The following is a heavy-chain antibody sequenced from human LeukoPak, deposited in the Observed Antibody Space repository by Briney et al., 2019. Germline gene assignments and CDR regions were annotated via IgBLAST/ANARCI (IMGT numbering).Heavy chain of an antibody. V-gene: IGHV4-4*07. CDR2: IYTSGST. D-gene: IGHD3-22*01. CDR1: GGSFSGYY. J-gene: IGHJ4*02. Sequence: KPSETLSLTCAVYGGSFSGYYWSWIRQPAGKGLEWIGRIYTSGSTNYNPSLKSRVTMSVDTSKNQFSLKLSSVTAADTAVYYCARDTYYYDSSGYRGFDYWGQGTLVTVSS. CDR3: ARDTYYYDSSGYRGFDY.